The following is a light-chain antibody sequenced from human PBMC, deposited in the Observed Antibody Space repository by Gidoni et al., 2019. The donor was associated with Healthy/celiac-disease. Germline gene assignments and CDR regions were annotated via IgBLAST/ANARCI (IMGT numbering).Light chain of an antibody. CDR3: QQYYSYPRT. J-gene: IGKJ3*01. CDR1: QGISSY. Sequence: AIRITQSPSSLSASTGDRVTITCRASQGISSYLAWYQQKPGKAPKLLIYAASTLQSGVPSRFSGSGSGTDFTLTLSCLQSEDFATYYCQQYYSYPRTFGPGTKVEIK. CDR2: AAS. V-gene: IGKV1-8*01.